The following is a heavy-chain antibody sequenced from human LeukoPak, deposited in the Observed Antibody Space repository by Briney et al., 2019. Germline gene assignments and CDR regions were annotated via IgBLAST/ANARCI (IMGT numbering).Heavy chain of an antibody. V-gene: IGHV3-66*01. CDR1: GFTFSSYA. CDR3: AMDSAWLPLKFDY. CDR2: LYSGGST. J-gene: IGHJ4*02. Sequence: GRSLRPSCAASGFTFSSYAMHWVRQAPGKGLEWVSVLYSGGSTYYTDSVKGRFTISRDNSNNTLYLQMNNLRAEDTAVYYCAMDSAWLPLKFDYWGPGTLVAVS. D-gene: IGHD5-24*01.